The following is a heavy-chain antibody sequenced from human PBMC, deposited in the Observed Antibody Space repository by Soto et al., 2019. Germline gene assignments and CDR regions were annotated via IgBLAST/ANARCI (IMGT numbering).Heavy chain of an antibody. J-gene: IGHJ6*02. CDR2: ISSSSSYI. Sequence: GSLRLSCAASGFTFSSYSMNWVRQAPGKGMEWVSSISSSSSYIYYADSVKGRFTISRDNAKNSLYLQMNSLRAEDTAVYYCARDVEMATITVPYYYYGMDVWGQGTTVTVSS. CDR3: ARDVEMATITVPYYYYGMDV. V-gene: IGHV3-21*01. D-gene: IGHD5-12*01. CDR1: GFTFSSYS.